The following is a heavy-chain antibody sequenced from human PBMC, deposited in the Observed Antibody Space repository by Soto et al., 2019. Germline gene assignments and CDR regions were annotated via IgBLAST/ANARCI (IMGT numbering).Heavy chain of an antibody. CDR2: IYPGYSDT. D-gene: IGHD5-12*01. J-gene: IGHJ6*02. V-gene: IGHV5-51*01. CDR1: GYSFTSYW. CDR3: AGRRRLVYSTARGYGMDV. Sequence: GESLKISCKGSGYSFTSYWIGWVRQMPGKGLEWMGIIYPGYSDTRYSPSFQGQVTISADKSISTAYLQWSSLKASDTAMYYCAGRRRLVYSTARGYGMDVWGQGTTVTVSS.